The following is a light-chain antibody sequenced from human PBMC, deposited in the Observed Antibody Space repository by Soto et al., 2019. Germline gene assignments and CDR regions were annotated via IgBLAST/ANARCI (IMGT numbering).Light chain of an antibody. CDR3: CSYAGSYTWV. CDR2: DVT. J-gene: IGLJ3*02. Sequence: QSVLTQPRSVSGSPGQSVTISCTGTSSDVDGYNYVSWYQQYPGKAPKLMIYDVTERPSGVPHRFSGSKSGYTASLTISGLQAEDEADYYCCSYAGSYTWVFGGGTQLTVL. CDR1: SSDVDGYNY. V-gene: IGLV2-11*01.